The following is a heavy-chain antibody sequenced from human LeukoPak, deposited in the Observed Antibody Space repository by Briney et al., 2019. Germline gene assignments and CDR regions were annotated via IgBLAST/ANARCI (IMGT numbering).Heavy chain of an antibody. V-gene: IGHV4-59*01. CDR3: ARDSIYDFWSGYPVGAFDI. D-gene: IGHD3-3*01. CDR1: GGSISSYY. Sequence: SETLSLTCTVSGGSISSYYWSWIRQPPGKGLEWIGYIYYSGSTNYNPSLKSRVTISVDTSKNQFSLKLSSVTAADTAVYYCARDSIYDFWSGYPVGAFDIWGQGTMVTVSS. CDR2: IYYSGST. J-gene: IGHJ3*02.